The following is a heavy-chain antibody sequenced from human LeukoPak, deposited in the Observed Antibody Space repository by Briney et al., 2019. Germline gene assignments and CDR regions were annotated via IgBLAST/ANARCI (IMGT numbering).Heavy chain of an antibody. J-gene: IGHJ4*02. D-gene: IGHD2-2*01. Sequence: ASVKVSCKVSGYMFTELPIHWVRQTPAIGLEWMGGFDPADGEPVYAKNFKDRLTMTEDTSTETAYMELRGLGSEDTAVYYCTAGPDCSSTSCLFEFWGQGTLVTVSS. CDR3: TAGPDCSSTSCLFEF. V-gene: IGHV1-24*01. CDR1: GYMFTELP. CDR2: FDPADGEP.